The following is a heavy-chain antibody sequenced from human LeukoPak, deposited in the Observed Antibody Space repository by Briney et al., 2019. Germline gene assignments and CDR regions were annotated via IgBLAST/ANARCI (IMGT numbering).Heavy chain of an antibody. CDR2: IIPIHGIA. J-gene: IGHJ6*02. V-gene: IGHV1-69*04. D-gene: IGHD5-24*01. CDR3: ARARRDGYSIHYYYGMDV. CDR1: GGTFSSYA. Sequence: ASVKVSCKASGGTFSSYAISWVRQAPGQGLEWMGRIIPIHGIANYAQKFQGRVTITADKSTSTAYMELSSLRSEDTAVYYCARARRDGYSIHYYYGMDVWGQGTTVTVSS.